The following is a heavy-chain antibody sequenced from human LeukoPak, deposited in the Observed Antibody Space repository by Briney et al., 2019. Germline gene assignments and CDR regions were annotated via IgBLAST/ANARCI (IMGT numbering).Heavy chain of an antibody. CDR2: ISYDGSNK. D-gene: IGHD6-6*01. Sequence: PGGSLRLSCAASGFTFSSYAMHWVRQAPGKGLEWVAVISYDGSNKYYADSVKGRFTISRDNSKNTLYLQMNSLRAEDTAVYYCARDTLYSSSSRQVAEGDYYFDYWGQGTLVTVSS. J-gene: IGHJ4*02. V-gene: IGHV3-30-3*01. CDR3: ARDTLYSSSSRQVAEGDYYFDY. CDR1: GFTFSSYA.